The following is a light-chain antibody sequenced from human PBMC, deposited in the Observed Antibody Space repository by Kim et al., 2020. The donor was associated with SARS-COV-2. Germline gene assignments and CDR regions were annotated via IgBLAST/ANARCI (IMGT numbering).Light chain of an antibody. CDR2: RAS. J-gene: IGKJ4*01. Sequence: SVSPGERVTLSCRASQTVSSSLAWYRQKPGQPPILLISRASTRATGIPATFSGSGSGTDFTLTISSVQSEDSAVYYCQQFYMWPLTFGGGTKVEI. CDR3: QQFYMWPLT. V-gene: IGKV3-15*01. CDR1: QTVSSS.